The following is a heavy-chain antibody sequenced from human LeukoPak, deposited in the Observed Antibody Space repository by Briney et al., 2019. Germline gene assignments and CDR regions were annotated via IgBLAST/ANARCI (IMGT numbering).Heavy chain of an antibody. D-gene: IGHD4-17*01. CDR2: IIPISGTA. J-gene: IGHJ4*02. Sequence: SVKVSCKASGGTFSSYAISWVRQAPGQGLGWMGGIIPISGTANYAQKFQGRVTITADESTSTAYMELSSLRSEDTAVYYCASAYYGDYVRVDYWGQGTLVTVSS. CDR3: ASAYYGDYVRVDY. CDR1: GGTFSSYA. V-gene: IGHV1-69*01.